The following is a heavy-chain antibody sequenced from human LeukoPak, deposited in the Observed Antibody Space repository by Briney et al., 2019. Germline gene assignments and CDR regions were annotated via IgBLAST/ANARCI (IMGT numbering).Heavy chain of an antibody. J-gene: IGHJ4*02. V-gene: IGHV3-21*06. CDR2: ISGSSGYI. CDR3: ARDLSVGAKPDLGFDY. CDR1: GFTFSHYY. D-gene: IGHD1-26*01. Sequence: GGSLRLSCAASGFTFSHYYMTWVRQAPGKGLEWVSSISGSSGYIFYADSVKGRFTISRDNAKNSLYLQMNSLRAEDTAVYYCARDLSVGAKPDLGFDYWGQGTLVTVSS.